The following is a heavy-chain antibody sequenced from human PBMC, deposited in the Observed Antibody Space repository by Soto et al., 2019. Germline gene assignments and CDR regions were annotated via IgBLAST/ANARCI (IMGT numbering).Heavy chain of an antibody. V-gene: IGHV1-69*04. D-gene: IGHD3-10*01. CDR1: GGTFSSYT. CDR3: ARDSGGAEYSHL. Sequence: GASVKVSCKASGGTFSSYTISWVRQAPGQGLEWMGRIIPILGIANYAQKFQGRVTITADKSTSTAYMELSSLRSEDTAVYYCARDSGGAEYSHLWGQGTLVTVSS. J-gene: IGHJ1*01. CDR2: IIPILGIA.